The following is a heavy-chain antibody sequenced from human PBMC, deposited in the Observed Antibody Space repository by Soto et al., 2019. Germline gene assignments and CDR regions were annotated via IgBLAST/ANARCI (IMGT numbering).Heavy chain of an antibody. CDR1: GYTFTIYW. J-gene: IGHJ4*02. Sequence: PGGSLKISCQVSGYTFTIYWIGWVRQMPGKGLEWMGIIYPSDSDTRYSPSFQGQVTISADQSINTAYLQWDSLKASDTAIYCCARPANTVADHFDLWGQGTPVTVSS. D-gene: IGHD4-17*01. V-gene: IGHV5-51*01. CDR3: ARPANTVADHFDL. CDR2: IYPSDSDT.